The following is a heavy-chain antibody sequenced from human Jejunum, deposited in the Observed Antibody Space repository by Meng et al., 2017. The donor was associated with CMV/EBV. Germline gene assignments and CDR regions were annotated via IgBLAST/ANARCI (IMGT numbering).Heavy chain of an antibody. CDR1: AYIYTNYY. J-gene: IGHJ4*02. D-gene: IGHD6-13*01. CDR2: IHPSGDT. CDR3: ARTRFSSSRWSPVDN. Sequence: LVQPWGEGRRPAASVKVSCKSYAYIYTNYYIQWVRQAPGQGLEWMGEIHPSGDTDYAQKFQGRVTMNTDTSTTTVYLELSSLRSEDTAVYYCARTRFSSSRWSPVDNWGQGTLVTVSS. V-gene: IGHV1-46*01.